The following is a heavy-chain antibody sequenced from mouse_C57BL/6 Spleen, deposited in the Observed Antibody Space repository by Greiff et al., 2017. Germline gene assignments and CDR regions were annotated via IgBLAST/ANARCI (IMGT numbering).Heavy chain of an antibody. CDR2: IYPRSGNT. J-gene: IGHJ3*01. CDR1: GYTFTSYG. CDR3: ARADYVAY. D-gene: IGHD2-4*01. Sequence: VKLMESGAELARPGASVKLSCKASGYTFTSYGISWVKQRTGQGLEWIGEIYPRSGNTYYNEKFKGKATLTADKSSSTAYMELRSLTSEDSAVYFCARADYVAYWGQGTLVTVSA. V-gene: IGHV1-81*01.